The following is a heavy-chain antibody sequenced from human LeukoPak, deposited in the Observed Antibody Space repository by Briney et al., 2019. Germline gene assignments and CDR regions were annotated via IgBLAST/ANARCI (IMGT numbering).Heavy chain of an antibody. J-gene: IGHJ4*02. CDR1: GFTFSTYS. V-gene: IGHV3-66*01. D-gene: IGHD3-16*02. Sequence: GGSLRLSCAASGFTFSTYSMSWVRQAPGKGLQWVSVIYVDGSTYYADSVKGRITISRDNSRNTLYLQMNSLRAEDTAVYYCARDLATRQRTGLYDSWGQGALVTVSS. CDR3: ARDLATRQRTGLYDS. CDR2: IYVDGST.